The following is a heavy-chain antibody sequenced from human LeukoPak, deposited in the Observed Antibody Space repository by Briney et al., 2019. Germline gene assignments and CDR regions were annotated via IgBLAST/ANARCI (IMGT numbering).Heavy chain of an antibody. CDR3: ARLIAVTDNYFDY. D-gene: IGHD6-19*01. Sequence: TSETLSLTCTVPGGSISSASYFWGWIRQPPGKGLEWIGSVYYSGSTYYNPSLKSRVTMSVDTSKNQFSLKLSSVTAADTAVYYCARLIAVTDNYFDYWGQGTLVTVSS. CDR2: VYYSGST. V-gene: IGHV4-39*01. J-gene: IGHJ4*02. CDR1: GGSISSASYF.